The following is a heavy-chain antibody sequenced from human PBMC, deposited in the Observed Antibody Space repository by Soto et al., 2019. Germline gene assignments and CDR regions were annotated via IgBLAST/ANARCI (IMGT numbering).Heavy chain of an antibody. CDR3: AKDGSSWYS. Sequence: GGSLRLSCAASGFTFSSNAMTWVRQAPGKGLEWVSGITSSGSGTYYADSVKGRFTISRDNSKNTLDLQMNSLRGEDTAVYYCAKDGSSWYSWGQGTLVTVSS. CDR2: ITSSGSGT. J-gene: IGHJ4*02. D-gene: IGHD6-13*01. V-gene: IGHV3-23*01. CDR1: GFTFSSNA.